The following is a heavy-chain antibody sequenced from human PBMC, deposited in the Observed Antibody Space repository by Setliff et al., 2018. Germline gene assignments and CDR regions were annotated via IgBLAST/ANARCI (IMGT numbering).Heavy chain of an antibody. V-gene: IGHV1-3*03. J-gene: IGHJ6*03. CDR1: GYTFTNYA. CDR3: ARGRPTANPYYYYYMDV. D-gene: IGHD4-4*01. Sequence: ASVKVSCKASGYTFTNYAIHWVRQAPGQRLEWMGWINAGNGDTKYSQDFQGRVTITRDTSASTAYMDQSSLRSDDMAVYYCARGRPTANPYYYYYMDVWGKGTTVTVSS. CDR2: INAGNGDT.